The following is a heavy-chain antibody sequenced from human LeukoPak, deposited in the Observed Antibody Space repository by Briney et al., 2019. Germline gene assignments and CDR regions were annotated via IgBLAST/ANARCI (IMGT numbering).Heavy chain of an antibody. D-gene: IGHD1-20*01. CDR1: GFTFSNAW. CDR3: TTGVSLRPLMGYFDY. CDR2: IKSKTDGGTT. J-gene: IGHJ4*02. V-gene: IGHV3-15*01. Sequence: PGGSLRLSCAASGFTFSNAWMSWVRQAPGKGLEWVGRIKSKTDGGTTDYAAPVKGRFTISRDDSKNTLYLQMNSLKTEDTAVYYCTTGVSLRPLMGYFDYWGQGTLVTVSS.